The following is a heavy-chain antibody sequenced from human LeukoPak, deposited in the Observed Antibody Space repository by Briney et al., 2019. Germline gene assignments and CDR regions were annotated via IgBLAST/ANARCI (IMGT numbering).Heavy chain of an antibody. D-gene: IGHD2-15*01. V-gene: IGHV1-18*01. J-gene: IGHJ4*02. CDR2: ISAYNGNT. CDR3: ARDTELQTVAQIDY. Sequence: ASVTVSCKASGYTFTSYGISWVRQAPGQGLEWMGWISAYNGNTNYAQKLQGRVTMTTDTSTSTAYMELRSLRSDDTAVYYCARDTELQTVAQIDYWGQGTLVTVSS. CDR1: GYTFTSYG.